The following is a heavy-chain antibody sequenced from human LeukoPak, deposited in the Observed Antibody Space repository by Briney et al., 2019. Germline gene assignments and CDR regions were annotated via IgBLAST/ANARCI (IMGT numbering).Heavy chain of an antibody. CDR2: ISAYNGNT. CDR3: ARVVGDYFTNCYYYGMDV. V-gene: IGHV1-18*01. J-gene: IGHJ6*02. CDR1: GYTFTSYG. D-gene: IGHD4-17*01. Sequence: GASVKVSCKASGYTFTSYGISWVRQAPGQGLEWMGWISAYNGNTNYAQKLQGRVTMTTDTSTSTAYMELRSLRSDDTAVYYCARVVGDYFTNCYYYGMDVWGQGTTVTVSS.